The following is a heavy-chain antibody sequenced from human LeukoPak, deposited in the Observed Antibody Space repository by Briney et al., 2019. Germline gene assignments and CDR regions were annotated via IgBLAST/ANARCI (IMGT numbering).Heavy chain of an antibody. CDR1: GFTFSSYS. Sequence: GGSLRLSCAASGFTFSSYSMNWVRQAPGKGLEWVSSISSSSSYIYYADSVRGRFTISRDNAKNTLYLQMNSLRAEDTAVYYCARDRRHYYDSSGYPDAFDIWGQGTMVTVSS. CDR2: ISSSSSYI. J-gene: IGHJ3*02. V-gene: IGHV3-21*01. D-gene: IGHD3-22*01. CDR3: ARDRRHYYDSSGYPDAFDI.